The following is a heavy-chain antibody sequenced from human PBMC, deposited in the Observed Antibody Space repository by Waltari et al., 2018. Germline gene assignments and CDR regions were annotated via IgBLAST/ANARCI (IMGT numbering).Heavy chain of an antibody. CDR1: GYTVRHYY. Sequence: EVELVASGCDLVQPAWSLRLSCAASGYTVRHYYIDWVRQAPGKGLEWVGLSRNRAYGYTTVYAASVGGRFTISRDDSKKSVYLQMSSLNTEDTAIYFCARSYTGSPIDVWGQGTTVTVSS. D-gene: IGHD1-1*01. CDR3: ARSYTGSPIDV. CDR2: SRNRAYGYTT. V-gene: IGHV3-72*01. J-gene: IGHJ6*02.